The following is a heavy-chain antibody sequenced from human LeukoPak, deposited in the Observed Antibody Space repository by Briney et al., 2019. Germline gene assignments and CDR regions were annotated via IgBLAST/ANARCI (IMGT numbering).Heavy chain of an antibody. CDR3: ARLEAAAGPYYYYYGMDV. V-gene: IGHV4-39*01. J-gene: IGHJ6*02. CDR1: GGSISSSSYY. D-gene: IGHD6-13*01. Sequence: PSETLSLTCTVSGGSISSSSYYWGWIRQPPGKGLEWIGSIYYSGSTYYNPSLKSRVTISVDTSKNQFSLKLSSVTAADTAVYYCARLEAAAGPYYYYYGMDVWGQGTTVTVSS. CDR2: IYYSGST.